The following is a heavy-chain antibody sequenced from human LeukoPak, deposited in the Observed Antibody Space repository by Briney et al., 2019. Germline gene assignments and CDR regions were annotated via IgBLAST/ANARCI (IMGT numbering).Heavy chain of an antibody. D-gene: IGHD6-6*01. CDR1: GGSISSYY. CDR3: ARREYSSSLDY. CDR2: IYHTGST. J-gene: IGHJ4*02. Sequence: PSKTLSLTCTVSGGSISSYYWSWVRQPPGKGLEWIGYIYHTGSTTYNPSLKSRLTISVDTSKNQFYLKLSSLTAADTAVYYCARREYSSSLDYWGQGTPVTVSS. V-gene: IGHV4-59*08.